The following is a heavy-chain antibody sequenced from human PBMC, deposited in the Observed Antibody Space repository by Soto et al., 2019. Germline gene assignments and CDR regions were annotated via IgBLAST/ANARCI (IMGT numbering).Heavy chain of an antibody. D-gene: IGHD6-19*01. CDR2: ISYDGSNK. Sequence: QVQLVESGGGVVQPGRSLRLSCAASGFTFSSYAMHWVRQAPGKGLEWVAVISYDGSNKYYADSVKGRFTISRDNSKNTLYLQMNSLRAEDTAVYYCARGQYSSGWYDYYYYGMDVW. J-gene: IGHJ6*01. CDR1: GFTFSSYA. CDR3: ARGQYSSGWYDYYYYGMDV. V-gene: IGHV3-30-3*01.